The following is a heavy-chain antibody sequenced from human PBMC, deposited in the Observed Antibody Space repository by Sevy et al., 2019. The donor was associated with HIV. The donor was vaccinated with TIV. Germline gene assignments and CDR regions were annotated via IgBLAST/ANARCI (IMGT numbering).Heavy chain of an antibody. Sequence: GGSLRLSCAASGFTFSTYAMSWVRQAPGKGLEWVSSVTAGGGSTYYTYSVKGRFTISRDNSKNTLYLQMNSLRAEDAALYYCAKGNTAYYYDYWGQGTPVTVSS. CDR2: VTAGGGST. CDR3: AKGNTAYYYDY. V-gene: IGHV3-23*01. J-gene: IGHJ4*02. CDR1: GFTFSTYA. D-gene: IGHD3-9*01.